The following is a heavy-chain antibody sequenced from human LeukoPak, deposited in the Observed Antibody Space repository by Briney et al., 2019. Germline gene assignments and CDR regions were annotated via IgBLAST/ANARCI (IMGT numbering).Heavy chain of an antibody. CDR2: IYYSGST. CDR1: GGSISSYY. V-gene: IGHV4-59*01. Sequence: SETLSLTCTVSGGSISSYYWSWIRQPPGKGLEWIGYIYYSGSTNYNPSLKSRVTISVDTSKNQFSLKLSSVTAADTAVYYCGRFLPPPVPFFSGGTPGWYSDLGGRAPLAMFSS. J-gene: IGHJ2*01. CDR3: GRFLPPPVPFFSGGTPGWYSDL. D-gene: IGHD1-1*01.